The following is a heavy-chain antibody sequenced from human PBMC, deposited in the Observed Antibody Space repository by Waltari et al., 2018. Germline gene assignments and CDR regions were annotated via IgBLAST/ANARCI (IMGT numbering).Heavy chain of an antibody. CDR3: ARGGYDILTGYIYYFDY. J-gene: IGHJ4*02. CDR1: GGSISSSHW. Sequence: QVQLQESGPGLVKPSGTLSLTCAVSGGSISSSHWWSWVRQPPGKGLEWIGEIYHSGSTNYNPSLKSRVTISVDKSKNQFSLKLSSVTAADTAVYYCARGGYDILTGYIYYFDYWGQGTLVTVSS. CDR2: IYHSGST. D-gene: IGHD3-9*01. V-gene: IGHV4-4*02.